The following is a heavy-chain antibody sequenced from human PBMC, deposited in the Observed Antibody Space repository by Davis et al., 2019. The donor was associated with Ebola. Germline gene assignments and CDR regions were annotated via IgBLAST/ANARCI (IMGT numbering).Heavy chain of an antibody. CDR2: IYYSGST. V-gene: IGHV4-30-4*02. CDR3: ARNIVAQEGWFDP. D-gene: IGHD2-15*01. CDR1: GGSISSGDYY. Sequence: MPSETLSLTCTVSGGSISSGDYYWSWIRQPPGQGLEWIGYIYYSGSTYYNPSLKSRVTISVDTSKNQFSLKLSSVTAADTAVYYCARNIVAQEGWFDPLGQGTLVTVSS. J-gene: IGHJ5*02.